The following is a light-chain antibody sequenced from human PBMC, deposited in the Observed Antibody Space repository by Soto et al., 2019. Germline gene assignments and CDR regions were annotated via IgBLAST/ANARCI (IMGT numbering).Light chain of an antibody. V-gene: IGKV3-15*01. CDR1: QSVNSN. CDR2: GAS. J-gene: IGKJ1*01. CDR3: QQYNDWPRT. Sequence: EIVMTQSPATLSVSPGERATLSCRASQSVNSNLAWYQQKPGQTPRLLIYGASTRATGIPARFSGSGSGTEFTLTVSSLQSEDFAVYYCQQYNDWPRTFGQGTKVHI.